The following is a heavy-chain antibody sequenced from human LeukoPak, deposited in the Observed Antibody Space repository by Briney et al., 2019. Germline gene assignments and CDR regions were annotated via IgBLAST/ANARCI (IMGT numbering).Heavy chain of an antibody. Sequence: SQTLSFTCTVSGGSISSGGYYWSWIRQHPGKGLEWIGYIYYSGSTYYNPSLKSRVTISVDTSKNQFSLKLSSVTAADTAVYYCARAPYGDGAGMDVWGQGTTVTVSS. CDR2: IYYSGST. V-gene: IGHV4-31*03. J-gene: IGHJ6*02. CDR3: ARAPYGDGAGMDV. D-gene: IGHD4-17*01. CDR1: GGSISSGGYY.